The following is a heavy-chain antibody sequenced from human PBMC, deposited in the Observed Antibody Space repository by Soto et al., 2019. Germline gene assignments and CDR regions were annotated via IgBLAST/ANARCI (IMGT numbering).Heavy chain of an antibody. D-gene: IGHD2-2*01. Sequence: GSLRLSCAASGFTFSDHYMDWVRQAPGKGLEWVGRTRNKANSDTTEYAASVKGRFTISRDDSKNSLYLQMNSLRTEDTAVYYCERSVVVPAATWRYYYYYGMDVWGQGTTVTVSS. CDR3: ERSVVVPAATWRYYYYYGMDV. CDR2: TRNKANSDTT. J-gene: IGHJ6*02. V-gene: IGHV3-72*01. CDR1: GFTFSDHY.